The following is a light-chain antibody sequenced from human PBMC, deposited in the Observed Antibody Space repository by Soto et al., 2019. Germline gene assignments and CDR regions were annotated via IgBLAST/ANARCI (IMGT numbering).Light chain of an antibody. J-gene: IGKJ3*01. CDR3: QQYGRSSLT. CDR2: GAS. Sequence: EIVLTQSPGTLSLSPGERDTLSCRASQSVSSTYLAWYQQKPGQAPRLLIYGASSRASGIPDRFSGSGSGTAFTLTISRLDPEDFAVYYCQQYGRSSLTFGPGTKVDIK. V-gene: IGKV3-20*01. CDR1: QSVSSTY.